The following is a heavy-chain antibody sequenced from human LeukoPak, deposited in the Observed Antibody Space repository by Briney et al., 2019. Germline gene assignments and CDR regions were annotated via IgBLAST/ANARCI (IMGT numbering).Heavy chain of an antibody. CDR1: GGSFSGYY. CDR3: ARDTGYYYDSSGYYLQYFDY. D-gene: IGHD3-22*01. CDR2: IYYSGST. V-gene: IGHV4-59*01. Sequence: SETLSLTCAVYGGSFSGYYWSWIRQPPGKGLEWIGYIYYSGSTNYNPSLKSRVTISVDTSKNQFSLKLSSVTAADTAVYYCARDTGYYYDSSGYYLQYFDYWGQGTLVTVSS. J-gene: IGHJ4*02.